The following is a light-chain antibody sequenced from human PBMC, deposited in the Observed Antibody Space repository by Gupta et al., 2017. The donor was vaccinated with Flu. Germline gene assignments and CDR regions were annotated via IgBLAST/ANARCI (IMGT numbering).Light chain of an antibody. CDR1: SSKVGAGYV. V-gene: IGLV1-40*01. CDR2: DNN. CDR3: QSYGSTDNWG. Sequence: QSVLTPPPSISGAPGQRVTISCTGTSSKVGAGYVVHWYQQLPGTATKLLIYDNNKRTAGVPDRFSGSRSGTAASLAITGLQAEEEATYYCQSYGSTDNWGFGGGTKLTVL. J-gene: IGLJ3*02.